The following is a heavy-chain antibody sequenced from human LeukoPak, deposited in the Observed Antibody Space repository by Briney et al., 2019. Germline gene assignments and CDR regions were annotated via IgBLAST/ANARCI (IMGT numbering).Heavy chain of an antibody. V-gene: IGHV5-51*01. CDR1: GYSFTSYW. CDR3: ARSEYYGSGNLGGLDV. CDR2: IYPGDSDT. Sequence: GESLKISCKGSGYSFTSYWIGWVRQMPGKGLEWMGIIYPGDSDTRYSPSFQGQVTISADKSISTAFLQWSSLKASDTAIYYCARSEYYGSGNLGGLDVWGQGTTVTISS. D-gene: IGHD3-10*01. J-gene: IGHJ6*02.